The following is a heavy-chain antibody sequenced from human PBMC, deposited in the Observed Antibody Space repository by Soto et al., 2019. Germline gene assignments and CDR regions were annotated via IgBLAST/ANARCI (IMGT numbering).Heavy chain of an antibody. CDR1: GFTIDDRA. D-gene: IGHD6-25*01. J-gene: IGHJ3*01. Sequence: EVQLVESGGDLAQPGRSLRLSCTASGFTIDDRAMYWVRQAPGKGLEWVSGISWNGASIAYADSVKGRFTISRDNGKNSLYLQMNSLRPEDTALYYCSALRSHDGFGVWGQGTMVTVSS. CDR2: ISWNGASI. CDR3: SALRSHDGFGV. V-gene: IGHV3-9*01.